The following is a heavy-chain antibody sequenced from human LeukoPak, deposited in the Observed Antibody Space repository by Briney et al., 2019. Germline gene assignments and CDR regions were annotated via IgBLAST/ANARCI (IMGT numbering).Heavy chain of an antibody. CDR2: ISSSSSYI. CDR3: ARDGYDFWSGYYLKPLGHYYYYMDV. Sequence: PGGSLRLSCAASGFTFSSYSMNWVRQAPGKGLEWVSSISSSSSYIYYADSVKGRFTISRDNAKNSLYLQMNSLRAGDTAVYYCARDGYDFWSGYYLKPLGHYYYYMDVWGKGTTVTVSS. J-gene: IGHJ6*03. CDR1: GFTFSSYS. V-gene: IGHV3-21*01. D-gene: IGHD3-3*01.